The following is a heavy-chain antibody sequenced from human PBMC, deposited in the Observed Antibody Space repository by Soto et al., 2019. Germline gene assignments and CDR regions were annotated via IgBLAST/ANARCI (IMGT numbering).Heavy chain of an antibody. CDR2: ISGSGGST. J-gene: IGHJ4*02. Sequence: GGSLRLSCAASGFTFSSYAMSWVRQAPGKGLEWVSAISGSGGSTYYADSVKGRFTISRDNSKNTLYLQMNSLRAEDTAVYYCAKVMLRIVVVVAATLPFDYWGQGTLVTVSS. CDR3: AKVMLRIVVVVAATLPFDY. CDR1: GFTFSSYA. D-gene: IGHD2-15*01. V-gene: IGHV3-23*01.